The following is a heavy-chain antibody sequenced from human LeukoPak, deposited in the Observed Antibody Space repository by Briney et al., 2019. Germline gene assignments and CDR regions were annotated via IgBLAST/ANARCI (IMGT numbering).Heavy chain of an antibody. D-gene: IGHD6-19*01. CDR3: ARRERGSSGWYLLYYFDY. CDR2: IRPDGGET. CDR1: GFTFTNSW. Sequence: GGSLRLSCGASGFTFTNSWMAWVRQAPGKGLEWVATIRPDGGETNYVDSVKGRFTISRDNAKNSVFLQMTSLRADDTAVYYCARRERGSSGWYLLYYFDYWGQGTLVTVSS. J-gene: IGHJ4*02. V-gene: IGHV3-7*01.